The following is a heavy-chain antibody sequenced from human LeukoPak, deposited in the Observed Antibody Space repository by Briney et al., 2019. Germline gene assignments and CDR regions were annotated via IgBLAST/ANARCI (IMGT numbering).Heavy chain of an antibody. CDR3: ARGSYINYAKFIC. V-gene: IGHV3-48*04. D-gene: IGHD4-11*01. CDR1: GFIFSSYG. J-gene: IGHJ4*02. CDR2: ISGPGSTT. Sequence: EGSLRLSCAASGFIFSSYGMHWVRQAPGKGLEWVSYISGPGSTTFYAESVGGRFTISRDNAKNSLYLQMNSLRAEDTAIYYCARGSYINYAKFICWGQGTLVTVSS.